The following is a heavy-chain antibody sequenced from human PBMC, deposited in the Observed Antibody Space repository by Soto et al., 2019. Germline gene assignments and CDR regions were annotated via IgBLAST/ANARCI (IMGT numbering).Heavy chain of an antibody. D-gene: IGHD2-15*01. J-gene: IGHJ1*01. Sequence: QVQLVQSGAEVKKPGASVKVSCKASGYIFTAYSMHWVRQAPGQGLEWMGVVNPSAGSTNYAQKFRGRITMTRDTSTSTVYMDLSSLTSEDTAVYYCAREENCSDGVCYSEYFQRWGQGTLVTVSS. V-gene: IGHV1-46*01. CDR3: AREENCSDGVCYSEYFQR. CDR2: VNPSAGST. CDR1: GYIFTAYS.